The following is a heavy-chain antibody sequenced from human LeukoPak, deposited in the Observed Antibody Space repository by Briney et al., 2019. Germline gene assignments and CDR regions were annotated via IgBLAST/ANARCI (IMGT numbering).Heavy chain of an antibody. V-gene: IGHV4-39*01. CDR3: ARRSGTYHAFDI. D-gene: IGHD1-26*01. CDR1: GGSISSNGYY. J-gene: IGHJ3*02. Sequence: PPETLSLTCTVSGGSISSNGYYWGWIRQPPGKGLEWIGSFYYTGSTFYSPSLKSRVTISVDTSKNQFSLKLSSVTAADTAVYYCARRSGTYHAFDIWGQGTMVTVSS. CDR2: FYYTGST.